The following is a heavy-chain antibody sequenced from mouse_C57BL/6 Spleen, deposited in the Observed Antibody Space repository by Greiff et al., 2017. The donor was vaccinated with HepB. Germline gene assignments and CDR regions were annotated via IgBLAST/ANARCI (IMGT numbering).Heavy chain of an antibody. Sequence: QVQLQQPGAELVRPGSSVKLSCKASGYTFTSYWMHWVKQRPIQGLEWIGNIDPSDSETHYNQKFKDKATLTVDKSSSTAYMQLSSLTSEDSAVYYCARLEGSLTSDYWGQGTTLTVSS. CDR1: GYTFTSYW. J-gene: IGHJ2*01. V-gene: IGHV1-52*01. CDR3: ARLEGSLTSDY. CDR2: IDPSDSET. D-gene: IGHD4-1*01.